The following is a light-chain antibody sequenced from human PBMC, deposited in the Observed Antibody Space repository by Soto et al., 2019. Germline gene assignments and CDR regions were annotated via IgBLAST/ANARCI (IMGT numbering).Light chain of an antibody. Sequence: SQMTQSPSSLSASVGDRVTINCWPSQSLSNILNWSPQQPRNAPKLLIYAASTLQTGAPSRFSGSGSGTDFTLTISSLQPEDFATYYCQQSYINPAWTFGQGTKVDSK. CDR1: QSLSNI. CDR3: QQSYINPAWT. V-gene: IGKV1-39*01. CDR2: AAS. J-gene: IGKJ1*01.